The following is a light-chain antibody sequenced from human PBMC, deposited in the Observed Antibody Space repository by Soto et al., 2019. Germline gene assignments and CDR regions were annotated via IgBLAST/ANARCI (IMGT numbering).Light chain of an antibody. CDR1: QTISNY. Sequence: DIQMTQSPSSLSASVGDRVTITCRSRQTISNYLNWYQQKPGKAPKLLIYTVSNLQSGVPSRFSGSGSGTDFTLTTNGLQPEDFATYFCQQTYTTPRTFGPGTKVDIK. CDR3: QQTYTTPRT. J-gene: IGKJ3*01. V-gene: IGKV1-39*01. CDR2: TVS.